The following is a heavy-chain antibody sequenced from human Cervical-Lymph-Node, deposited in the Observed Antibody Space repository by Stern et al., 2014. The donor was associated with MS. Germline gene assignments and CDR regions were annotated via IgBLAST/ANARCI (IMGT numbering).Heavy chain of an antibody. CDR3: ARGRGGNYRYYFDY. V-gene: IGHV3-21*01. J-gene: IGHJ4*02. D-gene: IGHD4-23*01. CDR2: ISYGGSYI. CDR1: GVTFSSYS. Sequence: EVQLVESGGGLVKPGGSLRLSCAASGVTFSSYSMNWVRQAPGKGLEWVASISYGGSYIYYAASLKGRFTISRDNAKNSLYLQMNSLRAEDTAVYYCARGRGGNYRYYFDYWGQGTLVTVSS.